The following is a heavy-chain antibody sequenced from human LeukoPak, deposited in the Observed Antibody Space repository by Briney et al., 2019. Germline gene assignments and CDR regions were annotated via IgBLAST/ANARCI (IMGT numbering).Heavy chain of an antibody. V-gene: IGHV5-51*01. CDR3: ARQSGDYSYYYYMDV. CDR1: GYSFTNYW. J-gene: IGHJ6*03. D-gene: IGHD2-21*02. CDR2: IYPGDSET. Sequence: GESLKISCKGSGYSFTNYWIGWARQMPGNGLEWMGIIYPGDSETIYSPSFQGQVTISADKSISTAYLQWSSLKASDTAMYYCARQSGDYSYYYYMDVWGKGTTVTISS.